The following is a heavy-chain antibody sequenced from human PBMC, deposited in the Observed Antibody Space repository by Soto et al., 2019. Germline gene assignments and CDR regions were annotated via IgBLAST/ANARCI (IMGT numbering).Heavy chain of an antibody. D-gene: IGHD6-19*01. J-gene: IGHJ4*02. CDR1: GFTLSSYW. CDR3: AREKAVAGTTFDY. CDR2: IQSDGSST. Sequence: EVQLVESGGGSVQPGGSLRLSCAASGFTLSSYWMHWVRQAPGMALVWVSRIQSDGSSTDYADSVKGRFTISRDNAKNTLYLQMDSLRVEDTAVYYCAREKAVAGTTFDYWGQGTLVTVSS. V-gene: IGHV3-74*01.